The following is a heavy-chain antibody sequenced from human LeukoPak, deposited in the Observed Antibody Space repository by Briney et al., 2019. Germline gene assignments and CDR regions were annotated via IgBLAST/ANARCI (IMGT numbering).Heavy chain of an antibody. V-gene: IGHV3-33*01. Sequence: GRSLRLSCAASGFAFSRSGMHWVRQTPGKGLEWVAVVWYDGSNKHYADSVKGRFTISRDNSNNTLYLQMNSLRAEDTAVYYCARDPKYSNSWFFDYWGQGTLVTVSS. D-gene: IGHD6-13*01. CDR3: ARDPKYSNSWFFDY. CDR2: VWYDGSNK. CDR1: GFAFSRSG. J-gene: IGHJ4*02.